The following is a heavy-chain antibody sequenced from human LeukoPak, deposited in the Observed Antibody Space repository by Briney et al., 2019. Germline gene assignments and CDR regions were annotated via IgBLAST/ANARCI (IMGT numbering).Heavy chain of an antibody. CDR3: VRDWRSRINYLDY. CDR1: GYTFSSYG. D-gene: IGHD3-3*01. CDR2: ISAYNGNT. V-gene: IGHV1-18*01. Sequence: GASVKVSCKTSGYTFSSYGISWVSQAPGQGVEGRGWISAYNGNTNYEQKFKGRVTMTTDTSTSTAYMELRSLRSDDTAVYYCVRDWRSRINYLDYWGQGTLVTVSS. J-gene: IGHJ4*02.